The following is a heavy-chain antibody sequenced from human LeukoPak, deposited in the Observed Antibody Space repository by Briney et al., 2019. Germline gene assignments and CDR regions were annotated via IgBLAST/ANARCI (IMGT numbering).Heavy chain of an antibody. CDR3: ARSYDDYGRAFDI. D-gene: IGHD4-17*01. CDR1: GFTVSSNY. Sequence: SGGSLRVSCAASGFTVSSNYMSWVRQAPGKGLEWVSVIYSGGSTYYADSVKGRFTISRDNSKHTLYLQMNSLRAEDTAVYYCARSYDDYGRAFDIWGQGTMVTVSS. J-gene: IGHJ3*02. V-gene: IGHV3-53*01. CDR2: IYSGGST.